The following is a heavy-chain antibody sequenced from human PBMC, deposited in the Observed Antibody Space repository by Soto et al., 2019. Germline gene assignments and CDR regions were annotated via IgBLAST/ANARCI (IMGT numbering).Heavy chain of an antibody. Sequence: GGSLRLSCAASGFTFSSYAMSWVRQAPGKGLEWVSAISGSGGSTYYADSVKGRFTISRDNSKNTLYLQMNSLRAEDTAVYYCAKTPPYYDFWSGYLDVWGQGTTVTVSS. J-gene: IGHJ6*02. V-gene: IGHV3-23*01. D-gene: IGHD3-3*01. CDR2: ISGSGGST. CDR1: GFTFSSYA. CDR3: AKTPPYYDFWSGYLDV.